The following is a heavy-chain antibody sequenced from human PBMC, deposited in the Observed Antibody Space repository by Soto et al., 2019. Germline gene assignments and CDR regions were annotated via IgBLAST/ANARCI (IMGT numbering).Heavy chain of an antibody. Sequence: PGGSLRLSCAASGFSFGSYALSWVRQAPGKGLEWVSTISGSDGKTFYADSVKGRFSISRDTSQNTLYLQMNSLRAGDTAIYYCARWSYLDYWGQGTRVTV. D-gene: IGHD3-3*01. CDR1: GFSFGSYA. V-gene: IGHV3-23*01. CDR3: ARWSYLDY. J-gene: IGHJ4*02. CDR2: ISGSDGKT.